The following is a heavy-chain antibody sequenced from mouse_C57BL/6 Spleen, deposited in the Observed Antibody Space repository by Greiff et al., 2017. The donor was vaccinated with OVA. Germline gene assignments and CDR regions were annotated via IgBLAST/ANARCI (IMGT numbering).Heavy chain of an antibody. Sequence: EVKVEESGGGLVQPGGSMKLSCVASGFTFSNYWMNWVRQSPEKGLEWVAQIRLKSDNYATHYAESVKGRFTISRDDSKSSVYLQMNNLRAEDTGIYYCTGYSNWFAYWGQGTLVTVSA. D-gene: IGHD2-5*01. CDR1: GFTFSNYW. CDR2: IRLKSDNYAT. V-gene: IGHV6-3*01. CDR3: TGYSNWFAY. J-gene: IGHJ3*01.